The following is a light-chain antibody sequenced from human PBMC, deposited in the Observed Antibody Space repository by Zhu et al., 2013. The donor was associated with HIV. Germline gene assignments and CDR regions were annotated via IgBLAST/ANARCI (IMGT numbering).Light chain of an antibody. CDR1: HSVSSSF. V-gene: IGKV3-20*01. CDR2: GAS. Sequence: EIVLTQSPGTLSLSPGERATLSCRATHSVSSSFLAWYQQKPGQAPRLLIYGASSRATGIPDRFTGSGSGTDFTLTISRLEPEDFAVYYCQQYGSSPPYTFGQGTRLEIK. CDR3: QQYGSSPPYT. J-gene: IGKJ2*01.